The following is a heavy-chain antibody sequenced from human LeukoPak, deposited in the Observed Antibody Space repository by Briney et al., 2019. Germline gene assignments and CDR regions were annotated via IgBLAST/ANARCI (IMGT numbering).Heavy chain of an antibody. CDR3: ARGKLWFGESPHDY. V-gene: IGHV1-69*13. CDR2: IVPIFGTA. CDR1: GGTFSSYA. D-gene: IGHD3-10*01. Sequence: SVKVSCKASGGTFSSYAISWVRQAPGQGLEWMGGIVPIFGTANYAQKFQGRVTITADESTSTAYMELSSLRSEDTAVYYCARGKLWFGESPHDYWGQGTLVTVSS. J-gene: IGHJ4*02.